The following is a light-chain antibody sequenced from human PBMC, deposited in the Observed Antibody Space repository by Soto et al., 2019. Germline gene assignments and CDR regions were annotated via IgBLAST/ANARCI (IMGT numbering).Light chain of an antibody. Sequence: VMTQSPDTLSASPGERVSLSCRASQSVNHNLAWYQQKPGQAPRLLIYDASNRATGIPARFSGSGSGTDFTLTISSLEPEDFAVYYCQQRSNWPPTFGQGTRLEIK. V-gene: IGKV3-11*01. CDR3: QQRSNWPPT. CDR2: DAS. J-gene: IGKJ5*01. CDR1: QSVNHN.